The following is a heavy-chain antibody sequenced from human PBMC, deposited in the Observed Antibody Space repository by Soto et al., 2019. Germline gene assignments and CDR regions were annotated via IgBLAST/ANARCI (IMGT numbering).Heavy chain of an antibody. D-gene: IGHD6-19*01. CDR3: ARYPPGLAVAGAFDI. CDR1: GFTFSSSA. J-gene: IGHJ3*02. Sequence: EVQLLESGGGLVQPGGSLRLSCAASGFTFSSSAMSWVRQAPGKGLGGVSSIRRSGDETFYSNSVKGRFTIARDNSKNMIHLQMDSLTAEDTSIYYCARYPPGLAVAGAFDIWGQGTLVTVSS. CDR2: IRRSGDET. V-gene: IGHV3-23*01.